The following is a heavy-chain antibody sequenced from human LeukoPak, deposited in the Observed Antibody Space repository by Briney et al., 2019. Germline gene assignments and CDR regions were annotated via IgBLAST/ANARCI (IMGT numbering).Heavy chain of an antibody. CDR3: ARDCSEQFYFDFWSGFPPLNWFDP. CDR1: GFTFSSYS. Sequence: PGGSLRLSCAASGFTFSSYSMNWVRQAPGKGLEWVSSISSSSSYIYYADSVKGRFTISRDNAKNSLYLQMNSLRAEDTAVYYFARDCSEQFYFDFWSGFPPLNWFDPWGQGTLVTVSS. J-gene: IGHJ5*02. CDR2: ISSSSSYI. V-gene: IGHV3-21*01. D-gene: IGHD3-3*01.